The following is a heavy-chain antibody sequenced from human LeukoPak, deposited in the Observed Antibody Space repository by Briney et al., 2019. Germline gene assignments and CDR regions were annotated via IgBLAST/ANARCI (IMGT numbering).Heavy chain of an antibody. CDR2: MNPNSGGS. Sequence: ASVKVSCKASGYTFTDYYLHWVRQAPGQGLEWMGWMNPNSGGSNRAERSQDRVTMTRDTSISTAYLELKWMTYDDTAVYYCARGSSSNGYGAFDYWGQGSLVTVSS. CDR1: GYTFTDYY. CDR3: ARGSSSNGYGAFDY. V-gene: IGHV1-2*02. D-gene: IGHD6-13*01. J-gene: IGHJ4*02.